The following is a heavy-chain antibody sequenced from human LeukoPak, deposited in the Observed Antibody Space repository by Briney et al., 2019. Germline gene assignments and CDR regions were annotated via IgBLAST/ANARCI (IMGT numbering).Heavy chain of an antibody. Sequence: SETLSLTCAVYGGSIRNYYWTWIRQSPGKGLEWIGELNHDGITNYNPPLKSRVTISADTSKNQFSLNLNSVTVADTAVYYCATYTCSGGSCYGYYVDVWGNGTTVTLSS. V-gene: IGHV4-34*01. CDR1: GGSIRNYY. J-gene: IGHJ6*03. CDR2: LNHDGIT. CDR3: ATYTCSGGSCYGYYVDV. D-gene: IGHD2-15*01.